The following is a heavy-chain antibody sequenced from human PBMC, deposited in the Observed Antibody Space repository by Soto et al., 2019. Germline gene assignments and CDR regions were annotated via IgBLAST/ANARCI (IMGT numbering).Heavy chain of an antibody. V-gene: IGHV3-23*01. J-gene: IGHJ4*02. Sequence: GGSLRLSCAAAGFTFSSYAMSWVRQAPGKGLEWVSAISGSGGSTYYADSVKGRFTISTDNSKNTLYLQMNSLRAEDTAVYYCAKGIRLSSFLPCFDYWGQGTLVTVSS. CDR1: GFTFSSYA. D-gene: IGHD3-16*02. CDR3: AKGIRLSSFLPCFDY. CDR2: ISGSGGST.